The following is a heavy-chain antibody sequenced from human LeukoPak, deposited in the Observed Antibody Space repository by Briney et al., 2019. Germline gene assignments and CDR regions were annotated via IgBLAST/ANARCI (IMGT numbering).Heavy chain of an antibody. D-gene: IGHD1-1*01. J-gene: IGHJ6*03. CDR2: INQDGSEK. CDR3: ARVNLERSFYYYYYMDV. V-gene: IGHV3-7*01. Sequence: PGGSLRLSCAASGFTFNNYWMSWVRQAPGKGLEWVGTINQDGSEKYYVDSVKGRFTISRDNAKNSLYLQMNSLRAEDTAVYYCARVNLERSFYYYYYMDVWGKGTTVTVSS. CDR1: GFTFNNYW.